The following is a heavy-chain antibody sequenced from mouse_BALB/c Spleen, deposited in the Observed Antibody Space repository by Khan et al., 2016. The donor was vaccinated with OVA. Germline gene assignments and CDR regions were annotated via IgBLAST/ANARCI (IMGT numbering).Heavy chain of an antibody. Sequence: QVQLKESGPGLVAPSQSLSITCTVSGFSLTGYGVNWVRQPPGKGLEWLGMIWGDGSTDYNSALKSRLSIIQDNSESQVFLKVDSLQTDDTARYYCARAYYGNYREAMDYWGQGTSVTVSS. CDR1: GFSLTGYG. D-gene: IGHD2-10*01. V-gene: IGHV2-6-7*01. J-gene: IGHJ4*01. CDR3: ARAYYGNYREAMDY. CDR2: IWGDGST.